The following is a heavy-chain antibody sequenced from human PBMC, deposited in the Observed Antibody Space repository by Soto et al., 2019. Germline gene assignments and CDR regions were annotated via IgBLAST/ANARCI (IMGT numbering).Heavy chain of an antibody. V-gene: IGHV6-1*01. D-gene: IGHD6-13*01. CDR1: GDSLSSKSAA. CDR2: TYYRSKWYN. J-gene: IGHJ6*02. CDR3: ARVIWQQLSYYYYGMDV. Sequence: PLQPLSLTCSISGDSLSSKSAAWNWISQAPSRVLEWLGRTYYRSKWYNDYAVSVKSRITINPDTSKNQFSLQLNSVTPEDTAVYYCARVIWQQLSYYYYGMDVWGQGTTVTVSS.